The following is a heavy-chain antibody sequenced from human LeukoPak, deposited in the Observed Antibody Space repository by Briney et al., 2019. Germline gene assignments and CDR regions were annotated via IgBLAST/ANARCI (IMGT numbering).Heavy chain of an antibody. D-gene: IGHD6-19*01. J-gene: IGHJ5*02. CDR2: ISGSANNT. V-gene: IGHV3-23*01. CDR1: GFTFSTYA. Sequence: PGGSLRLSCAASGFTFSTYAMTWVRQAPGKGLEWVSAISGSANNTYYADSVKGRFTISRDNSKNTLYLQMNSLRAEDTAVYYCAKGPDSSGLNWFDPWGQGTLVTVSS. CDR3: AKGPDSSGLNWFDP.